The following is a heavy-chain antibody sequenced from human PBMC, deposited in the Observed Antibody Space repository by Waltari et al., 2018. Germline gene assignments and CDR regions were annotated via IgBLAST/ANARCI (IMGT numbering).Heavy chain of an antibody. CDR2: ISSSGSTI. J-gene: IGHJ6*02. D-gene: IGHD4-17*01. CDR1: GFTFSSYE. CDR3: ARDRDYGEDYYYYGMDV. Sequence: EVQLVESGGGLVQPGGSLRLSCAASGFTFSSYEMNGVRQAPGKGLEWVSYISSSGSTIYYADSVKGRFTISRDNAKNSLYLQMNSLRAEDTAVYYCARDRDYGEDYYYYGMDVWGQGTTVTVSS. V-gene: IGHV3-48*03.